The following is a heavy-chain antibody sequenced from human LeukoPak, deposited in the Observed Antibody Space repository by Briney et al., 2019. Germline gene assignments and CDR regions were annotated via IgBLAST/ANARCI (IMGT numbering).Heavy chain of an antibody. Sequence: VASVKVSCKASGYTFTSYDTNWVRQATGQGLEWMGWMNPNSGNTGYAQKFQGRVTMTRNTSISTAYMELSSLRSEDTAVYYCARGNMVRPRGWFDPWGQGTLVTVSS. CDR3: ARGNMVRPRGWFDP. V-gene: IGHV1-8*01. CDR2: MNPNSGNT. J-gene: IGHJ5*02. D-gene: IGHD3-10*01. CDR1: GYTFTSYD.